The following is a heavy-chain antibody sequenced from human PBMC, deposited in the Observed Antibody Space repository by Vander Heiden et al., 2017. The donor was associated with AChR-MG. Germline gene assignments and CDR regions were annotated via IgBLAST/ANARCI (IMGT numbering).Heavy chain of an antibody. V-gene: IGHV4-31*03. CDR3: TRDRVRGVTTYYFDY. Sequence: QVQLQESGPGLVKPSQTLSLNCTVSGGSISSGGYYWSWIRQHPGKGLEWIGYIYYSGSTYYNPSLKSRVTISVDTSKNQFSLKLSSVTAADTAVYYCTRDRVRGVTTYYFDYWGQGTLVTVSS. CDR2: IYYSGST. CDR1: GGSISSGGYY. D-gene: IGHD3-10*01. J-gene: IGHJ4*02.